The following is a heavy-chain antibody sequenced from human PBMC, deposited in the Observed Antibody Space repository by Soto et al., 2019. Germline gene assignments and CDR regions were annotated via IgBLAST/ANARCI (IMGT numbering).Heavy chain of an antibody. V-gene: IGHV1-2*04. D-gene: IGHD5-18*01. Sequence: ASVKVSCKASGYTFTGYYMHWVRQAPGQGLEWMGWINPNSGGTNYAQKFQGWVTISVDTSKNQFSLKLSSVTAADTAVYYCARERGYSYGPYYYYGMDVWGQGTTVNVSS. CDR2: INPNSGGT. CDR3: ARERGYSYGPYYYYGMDV. J-gene: IGHJ6*02. CDR1: GYTFTGYY.